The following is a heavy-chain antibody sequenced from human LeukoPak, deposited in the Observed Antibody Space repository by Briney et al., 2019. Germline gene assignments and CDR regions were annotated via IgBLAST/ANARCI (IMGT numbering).Heavy chain of an antibody. J-gene: IGHJ3*02. CDR2: ISSNGGST. V-gene: IGHV3-64D*06. Sequence: GGSLRLSCSASGFTFSSYAMHWVRQAPGKGLEYVSAISSNGGSTYCADSVKGRFTISRDNSKNTLYLQMSSLRAEDTAVYYCVKDPTPGTTGTLPDAFDIWGQGTMVTVSS. CDR3: VKDPTPGTTGTLPDAFDI. D-gene: IGHD1-1*01. CDR1: GFTFSSYA.